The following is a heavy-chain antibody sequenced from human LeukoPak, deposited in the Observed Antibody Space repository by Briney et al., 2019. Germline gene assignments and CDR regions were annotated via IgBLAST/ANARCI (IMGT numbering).Heavy chain of an antibody. D-gene: IGHD1-1*01. CDR2: IYYSGST. CDR1: GGSMNNYY. J-gene: IGHJ3*02. CDR3: ARGPPTTLGI. Sequence: SETLSLTCTVSGGSMNNYYWSWIRQPPGKGLEWIGYIYYSGSTNYNPSLKSRVTISVDTSKNQFSLKLSSVTAADTAVYYCARGPPTTLGIWGQGTMVTVSS. V-gene: IGHV4-59*01.